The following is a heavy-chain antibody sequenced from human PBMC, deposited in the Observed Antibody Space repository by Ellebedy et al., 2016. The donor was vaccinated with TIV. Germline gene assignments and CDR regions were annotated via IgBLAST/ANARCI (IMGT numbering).Heavy chain of an antibody. D-gene: IGHD1-14*01. CDR1: GFSFSSYG. Sequence: GESLKISCSASGFSFSSYGMTWVRQAPGKGLEWVSAIGGSGVSTYYADSVKGRFTISRDNSKNTLFLQMNSLRADDTAVYYCAKDLGRNHWPIFDSWGQGTLVTVSS. CDR3: AKDLGRNHWPIFDS. V-gene: IGHV3-23*01. J-gene: IGHJ4*02. CDR2: IGGSGVST.